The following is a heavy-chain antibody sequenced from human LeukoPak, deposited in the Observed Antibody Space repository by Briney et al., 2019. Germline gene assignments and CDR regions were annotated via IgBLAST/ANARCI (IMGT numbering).Heavy chain of an antibody. CDR1: GGSFSGYY. V-gene: IGHV4-34*01. J-gene: IGHJ4*02. CDR2: INHSGST. D-gene: IGHD5-18*01. Sequence: SETLSLTCAVYGGSFSGYYWSWIRQPPGKGLEWIGEINHSGSTNYNPSLKSRVTISVDTSKNQFSLKLSSVTAADTAVYYCARASRQLWGTTRYFDYWGQGTLVTVSS. CDR3: ARASRQLWGTTRYFDY.